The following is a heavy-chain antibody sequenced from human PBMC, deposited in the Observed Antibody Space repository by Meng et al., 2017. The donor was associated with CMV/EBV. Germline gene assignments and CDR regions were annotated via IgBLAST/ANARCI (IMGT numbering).Heavy chain of an antibody. V-gene: IGHV3-30-3*01. CDR2: VSYDGSNK. CDR1: GFIFSTYA. Sequence: GESLKISCTVSGFIFSTYAMHWVRQAPGKGLEWVALVSYDGSNKYYADSVKGRFTISRDNSKNTLYLQMNSLRPEDTAVYYCARDGCSSTSCFYFDYWGQGTLVTVSS. J-gene: IGHJ4*02. CDR3: ARDGCSSTSCFYFDY. D-gene: IGHD2-2*01.